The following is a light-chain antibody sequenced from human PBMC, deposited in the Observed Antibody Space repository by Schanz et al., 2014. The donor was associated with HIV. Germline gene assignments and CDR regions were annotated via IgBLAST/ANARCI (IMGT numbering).Light chain of an antibody. Sequence: DIQMTQSPSSLSASVGDRVTITCRASQSISSYLNWYQQKPGKAPKLLIYAASSLQSGVPSRFSGSGSGTQFTLTISSLQPDDFATYYCQQYYSSSWTFGQGTNVEVK. CDR3: QQYYSSSWT. V-gene: IGKV1-39*01. CDR1: QSISSY. CDR2: AAS. J-gene: IGKJ1*01.